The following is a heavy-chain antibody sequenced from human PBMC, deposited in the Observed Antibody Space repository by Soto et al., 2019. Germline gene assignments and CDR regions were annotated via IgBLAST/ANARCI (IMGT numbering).Heavy chain of an antibody. CDR2: ISSSGSTI. V-gene: IGHV3-11*01. D-gene: IGHD3-3*01. J-gene: IGHJ6*02. CDR3: ARGLRYYDFWSGYRPYGMDV. CDR1: GFTFSDYY. Sequence: PGGSLRLSCAAAGFTFSDYYMSWIRQAPGKGLEWVSYISSSGSTIYYADSVKGRFTISRDNAKNSLYLQMNSLRAEDTAVHYCARGLRYYDFWSGYRPYGMDVWCQGTTVTVSS.